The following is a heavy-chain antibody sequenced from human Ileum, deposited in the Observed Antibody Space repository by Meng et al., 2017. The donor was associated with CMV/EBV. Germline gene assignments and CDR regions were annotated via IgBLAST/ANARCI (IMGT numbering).Heavy chain of an antibody. CDR2: IRNSGTTK. D-gene: IGHD6-13*01. J-gene: IGHJ5*02. V-gene: IGHV3-11*01. CDR1: GLIFSEYY. CDR3: ARELVAAGTGFGLDP. Sequence: SGLIFSEYYINWIRQAPGKGLEWVSHIRNSGTTKKYADSVKGRFTISRDNAKKSVYLQINSLRAEDTAVYYCARELVAAGTGFGLDPWGQGTLVTVSS.